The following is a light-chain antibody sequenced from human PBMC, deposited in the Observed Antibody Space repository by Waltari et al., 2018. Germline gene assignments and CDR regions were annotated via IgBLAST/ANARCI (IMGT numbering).Light chain of an antibody. Sequence: EIVLTQSPGTLSLSPVERATLSCRASQSVSISYLAWYQQKPGQAPRLLIYGASRRATGIPDRFSGSGSGTDFTLTISRLEPEDFAVYYCQQYGSAPLYTFGQGTKLEIK. J-gene: IGKJ2*01. CDR3: QQYGSAPLYT. V-gene: IGKV3-20*01. CDR2: GAS. CDR1: QSVSISY.